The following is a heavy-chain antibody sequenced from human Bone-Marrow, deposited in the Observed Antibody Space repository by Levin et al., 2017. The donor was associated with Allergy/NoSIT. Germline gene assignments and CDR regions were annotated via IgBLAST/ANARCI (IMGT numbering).Heavy chain of an antibody. CDR1: GFTFSNAW. CDR2: IKSKTDGEST. Sequence: GESLKISCAASGFTFSNAWMSWVRQAPGEGLEWVGRIKSKTDGESTHYAAPVKGRFTISRDDSKNTLYLQIDSLKTEDTAVYYCTTDGDGAPDNWGQGTLVTVSS. J-gene: IGHJ4*02. CDR3: TTDGDGAPDN. D-gene: IGHD4-17*01. V-gene: IGHV3-15*01.